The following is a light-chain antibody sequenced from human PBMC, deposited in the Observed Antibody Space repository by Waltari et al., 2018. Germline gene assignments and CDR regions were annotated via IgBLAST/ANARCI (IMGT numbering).Light chain of an antibody. Sequence: QSALTQPASVSGSPGQSITISCTGTSGDVGGDKYVSWYKQHPGKAPKLMIYDVSNRPSGVSDRFSGSKSGNTASLTISGLQAEDEADYYCSSYTSSSTLAFGGGTKLTVL. CDR3: SSYTSSSTLA. CDR2: DVS. CDR1: SGDVGGDKY. V-gene: IGLV2-14*03. J-gene: IGLJ2*01.